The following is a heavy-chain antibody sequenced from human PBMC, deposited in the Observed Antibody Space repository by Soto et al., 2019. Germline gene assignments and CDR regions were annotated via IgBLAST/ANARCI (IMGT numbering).Heavy chain of an antibody. D-gene: IGHD3-10*01. Sequence: EVQLVESGGGLVKPGGSLRLSGAASGFTFSNALMSWVRQAPGKGREWVGRIKSKTDGGTTDDAAPVKGRFTISRDDSKNTLYLQMNSLKTEDTAVYYCTTDLGLLWFGEFTWGQGTLVTVSS. CDR3: TTDLGLLWFGEFT. J-gene: IGHJ5*02. CDR1: GFTFSNAL. V-gene: IGHV3-15*01. CDR2: IKSKTDGGTT.